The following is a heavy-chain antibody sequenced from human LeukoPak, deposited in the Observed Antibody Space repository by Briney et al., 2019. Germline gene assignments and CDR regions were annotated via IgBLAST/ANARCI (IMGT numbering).Heavy chain of an antibody. CDR3: AKDTPSRIDS. Sequence: PGGSLRLSCAASGFTFSSYAMTWVRQAPGKGLEWVSHISISGGSTYYADSVKGRFTISRDNSKNTLYLQMNSLRAEDTAVYYCAKDTPSRIDSWGQGTLVTVSS. CDR1: GFTFSSYA. J-gene: IGHJ4*02. CDR2: ISISGGST. V-gene: IGHV3-23*01.